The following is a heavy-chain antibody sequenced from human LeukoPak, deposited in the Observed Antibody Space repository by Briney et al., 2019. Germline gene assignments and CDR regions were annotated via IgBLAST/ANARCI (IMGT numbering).Heavy chain of an antibody. D-gene: IGHD2-2*01. CDR1: GFTFSSCG. J-gene: IGHJ4*02. Sequence: GGSLRLSCAASGFTFSSCGMHWVRQTPGKGLEWVAVIASDGRDQHYIDSVKGRITISRDNSKNTLYLQMNSLRGEDTAVYYCARDGKKGPATYYFDFWGQGTLVTVSS. CDR2: IASDGRDQ. CDR3: ARDGKKGPATYYFDF. V-gene: IGHV3-30*03.